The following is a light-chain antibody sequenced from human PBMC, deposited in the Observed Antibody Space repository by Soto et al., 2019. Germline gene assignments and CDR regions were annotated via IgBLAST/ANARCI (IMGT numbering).Light chain of an antibody. Sequence: EIVLTQSPGTLSFSAAESATLSSRAIQSVSSNYLAWYQQKPGQAPRLLIYGASSRATGIPDRFSGSGSGTDFTLTISRLEPEDFAVYYCQQYGSSPPITFGQGTRLEI. CDR2: GAS. CDR3: QQYGSSPPIT. J-gene: IGKJ5*01. V-gene: IGKV3-20*01. CDR1: QSVSSNY.